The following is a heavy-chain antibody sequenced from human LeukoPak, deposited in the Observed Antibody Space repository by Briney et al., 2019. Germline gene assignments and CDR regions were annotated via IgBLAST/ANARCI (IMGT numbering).Heavy chain of an antibody. CDR2: IKQDGSEK. Sequence: GGSLRLSCAASGFTFSSYWMSWVRQAQGKGLEWVANIKQDGSEKYYVDSVKGRFTISRDNAKNSLYLQMNSLRAEDTAVYYCARDHPPTGLFYYYGMDVWGQGTTVTVSS. J-gene: IGHJ6*02. V-gene: IGHV3-7*01. D-gene: IGHD3-22*01. CDR3: ARDHPPTGLFYYYGMDV. CDR1: GFTFSSYW.